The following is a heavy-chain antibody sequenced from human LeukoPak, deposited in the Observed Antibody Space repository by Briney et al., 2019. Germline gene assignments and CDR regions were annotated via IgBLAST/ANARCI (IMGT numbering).Heavy chain of an antibody. J-gene: IGHJ4*02. D-gene: IGHD3-10*01. CDR2: INPNGGST. Sequence: ASVKVSCKASAYTFTNYYIHWVRQAPGQGLEWMGIINPNGGSTSYAQKFQGRVTMTRDTSTTTVYMEVSSLRSEDTAVYYCARAMVRGVSNPFDSWGQGTLVTVSS. CDR3: ARAMVRGVSNPFDS. CDR1: AYTFTNYY. V-gene: IGHV1-46*01.